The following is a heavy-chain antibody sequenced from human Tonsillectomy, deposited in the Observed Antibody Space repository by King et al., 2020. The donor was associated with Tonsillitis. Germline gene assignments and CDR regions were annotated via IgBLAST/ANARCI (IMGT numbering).Heavy chain of an antibody. J-gene: IGHJ4*02. CDR2: ISYDGSNK. D-gene: IGHD3-9*01. CDR1: GFTFSSYG. Sequence: VQLVESGGGVVQPGRSLRLSCAASGFTFSSYGMHWVRQAPGKGLEWVAVISYDGSNKYYADSVKGRFTISRDNSKNTLYLQMNSLRAEDTAVYYWARGAGLRYFDWLLYFNYWGQGTLVTVSS. CDR3: ARGAGLRYFDWLLYFNY. V-gene: IGHV3-33*05.